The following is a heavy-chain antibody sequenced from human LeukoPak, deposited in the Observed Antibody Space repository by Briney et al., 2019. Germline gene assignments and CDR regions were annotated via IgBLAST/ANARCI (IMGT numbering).Heavy chain of an antibody. CDR2: IKQDGSEK. CDR1: RFTFGSSW. CDR3: ARAQVLLWFGELFDV. Sequence: GGSLRLSCAASRFTFGSSWMSWVRQAPGKGLEWVANIKQDGSEKYYVDSVKGRFTISRDNAKNSLYLQMNSLRAEDTAVYYCARAQVLLWFGELFDVWGKGTTVTISS. V-gene: IGHV3-7*01. J-gene: IGHJ6*04. D-gene: IGHD3-10*01.